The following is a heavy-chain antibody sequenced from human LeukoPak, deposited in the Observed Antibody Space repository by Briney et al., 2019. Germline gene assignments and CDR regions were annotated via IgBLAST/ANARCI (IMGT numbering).Heavy chain of an antibody. CDR3: ARAKYCSGGSCYGRGPLGAAFDI. J-gene: IGHJ3*02. D-gene: IGHD2-15*01. CDR2: IYYSGST. Sequence: SETLSLTCTVSGGSISSYYWSWIRQPPGKGLEWIGYIYYSGSTNYNPSLKSRVTISVDTSKNQFSLKLSSVTAADTAVYYCARAKYCSGGSCYGRGPLGAAFDIWGQGTMVTVSS. V-gene: IGHV4-59*01. CDR1: GGSISSYY.